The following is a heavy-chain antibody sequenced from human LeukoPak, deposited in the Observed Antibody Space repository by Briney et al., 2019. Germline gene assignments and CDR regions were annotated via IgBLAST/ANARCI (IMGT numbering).Heavy chain of an antibody. J-gene: IGHJ3*02. V-gene: IGHV3-53*01. D-gene: IGHD3-22*01. CDR1: GFTVNSNY. CDR2: IYSGGST. Sequence: PGGSLRLSCAASGFTVNSNYMSWVRQAPGKGLEWVSVIYSGGSTYYADSVKGRFTISRDNSKNTLYLQMNSLRAEDTAVYYCARADSVSAFDIWGQGTMVTVSS. CDR3: ARADSVSAFDI.